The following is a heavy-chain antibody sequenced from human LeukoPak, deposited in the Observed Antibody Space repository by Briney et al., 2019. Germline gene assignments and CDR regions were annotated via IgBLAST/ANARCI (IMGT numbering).Heavy chain of an antibody. J-gene: IGHJ4*02. CDR2: ISGSGGST. CDR1: GFTFSSYA. Sequence: PGGSLRLSCAASGFTFSSYAMSWVRQAPGKGLEWASAISGSGGSTYYADSVKGRFTISRDNSKNTLYLQMNSLRAEDTAVYYCAKAGLGTYYFDYWGQGTLVTVSS. D-gene: IGHD1-1*01. CDR3: AKAGLGTYYFDY. V-gene: IGHV3-23*01.